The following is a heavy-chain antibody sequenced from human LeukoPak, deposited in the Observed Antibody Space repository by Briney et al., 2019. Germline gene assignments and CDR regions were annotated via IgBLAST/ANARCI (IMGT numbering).Heavy chain of an antibody. CDR3: ARADRLHGGPYLIGP. CDR2: INPNSGGT. Sequence: ASVKVSCKASGYSFTDYYMHWVRQAPGQGLEWMGWINPNSGGTSAAQKFQGRVTMTRDTSITTVYMEVSWLTSDDTAIYYCARADRLHGGPYLIGPWGQGTLVTVSS. D-gene: IGHD2-21*01. V-gene: IGHV1-2*02. CDR1: GYSFTDYY. J-gene: IGHJ5*02.